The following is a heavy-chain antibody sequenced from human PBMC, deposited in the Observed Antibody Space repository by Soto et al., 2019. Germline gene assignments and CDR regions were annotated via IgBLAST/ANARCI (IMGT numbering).Heavy chain of an antibody. CDR1: GYSFTRNG. V-gene: IGHV1-18*01. D-gene: IGHD1-26*01. CDR2: ISAKNGDT. Sequence: VHLVQSGAELKKPGASVRVSCKAAGYSFTRNGISWVRQAPGQGLEWMGWISAKNGDTNYAQKFQGRVIMTTDTSTSKAYMELRSLRSDDTAVYYCVRDRDSDTWPSRDVWGQGTTVTVSS. CDR3: VRDRDSDTWPSRDV. J-gene: IGHJ6*02.